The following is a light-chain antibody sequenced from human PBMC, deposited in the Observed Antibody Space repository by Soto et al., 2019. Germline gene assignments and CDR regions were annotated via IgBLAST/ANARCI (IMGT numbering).Light chain of an antibody. CDR1: SSNIGSYYD. CDR2: GDN. CDR3: QSYANSLSHVL. J-gene: IGLJ2*01. V-gene: IGLV1-40*01. Sequence: QSVLTQPPSVSGAPGQRVTIPCTGSSSNIGSYYDVHWYQQLPGTVPKLLIYGDNNRPSGVPDRFSGSKSVTSASLAITGLQAEDEADYYCQSYANSLSHVLFGGGTTLTVL.